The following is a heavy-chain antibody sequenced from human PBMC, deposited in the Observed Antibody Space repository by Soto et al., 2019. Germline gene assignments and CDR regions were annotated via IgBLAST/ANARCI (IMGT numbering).Heavy chain of an antibody. CDR2: IIPIFGTA. D-gene: IGHD3-10*01. CDR1: GGTFSSYA. V-gene: IGHV1-69*01. J-gene: IGHJ6*02. Sequence: QVQLVQPGAEVKKPGSSVKVSCKASGGTFSSYAISWVRQAPGQGLEWMGGIIPIFGTANYAQKFQGRVTITADESTSTAYMELSSLRSEDTAVYYCARDFRGVIDYYYYYGMDVWGQGTTVTVSS. CDR3: ARDFRGVIDYYYYYGMDV.